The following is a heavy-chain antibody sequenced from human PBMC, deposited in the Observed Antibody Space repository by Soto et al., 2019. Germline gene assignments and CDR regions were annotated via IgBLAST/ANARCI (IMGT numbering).Heavy chain of an antibody. D-gene: IGHD3-3*01. CDR2: ISSNGGST. J-gene: IGHJ4*02. CDR3: ATLRFWSGSYDY. V-gene: IGHV3-64*01. CDR1: GFTFSSYA. Sequence: EVQLVESGGGLVQPGGSLRLSCAASGFTFSSYAMHWVRQAPGKGLEYVSAISSNGGSTYYANSVKGRFTISRDNSKNTLYLQMGSLRAEDMAVYYCATLRFWSGSYDYWGQGTLVTVSS.